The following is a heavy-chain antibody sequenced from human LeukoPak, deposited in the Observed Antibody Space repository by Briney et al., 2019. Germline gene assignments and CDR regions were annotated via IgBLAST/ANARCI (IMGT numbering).Heavy chain of an antibody. Sequence: NWVRQAPGKGLEWIGYIYYSGSTYYNPSLKSRVTISVDTSKNQFSLKLSSVTAADTAVYYCARASSAFDIWGQGTMVTVSS. CDR3: ARASSAFDI. J-gene: IGHJ3*02. CDR2: IYYSGST. V-gene: IGHV4-31*02.